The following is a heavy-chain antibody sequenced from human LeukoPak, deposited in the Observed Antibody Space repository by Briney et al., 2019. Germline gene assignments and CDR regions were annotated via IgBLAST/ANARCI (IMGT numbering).Heavy chain of an antibody. CDR2: IGSGAKSYAT. Sequence: GGSLRLSCAASGSTFSGSAMHWVRQAPGKGLEWVGQIGSGAKSYATAYAASVKGRFTISRDDSKNTAYLQMNSLQTEDTAVYYCTREKEAYNFGLAYYYYYMDVWGKGTTVTISS. CDR3: TREKEAYNFGLAYYYYYMDV. J-gene: IGHJ6*03. D-gene: IGHD5-18*01. V-gene: IGHV3-73*01. CDR1: GSTFSGSA.